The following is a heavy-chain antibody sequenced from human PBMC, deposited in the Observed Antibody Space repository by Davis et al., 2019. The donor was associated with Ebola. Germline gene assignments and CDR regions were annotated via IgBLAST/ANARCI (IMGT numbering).Heavy chain of an antibody. D-gene: IGHD7-27*01. Sequence: SETLSLTCTVSGVSITPDCWTWIRQPPGKGLEWIGYICYSGRTNYDPSLKSRLTMSVETSKNQFSLKLSSMTAADTAFYYCARDYWGSIDYWGQGTLVTVSS. J-gene: IGHJ4*02. CDR1: GVSITPDC. CDR3: ARDYWGSIDY. V-gene: IGHV4-59*01. CDR2: ICYSGRT.